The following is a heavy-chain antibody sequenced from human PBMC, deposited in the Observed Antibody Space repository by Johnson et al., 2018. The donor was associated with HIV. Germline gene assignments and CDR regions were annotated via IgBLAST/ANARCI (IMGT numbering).Heavy chain of an antibody. J-gene: IGHJ3*02. D-gene: IGHD3-16*02. Sequence: QVQLVESGGGVVQPGRSLRLSCAASGFTFSSYAMHWVRQAPGKGLEWVAVISYDGSNEYYADSVKGRFTISRDNSKNTLYLQMNSLRAEDTAVYYCAKGGDYVWGSYRYPDAFDIRGQGTMVTVSS. CDR3: AKGGDYVWGSYRYPDAFDI. V-gene: IGHV3-30*04. CDR2: ISYDGSNE. CDR1: GFTFSSYA.